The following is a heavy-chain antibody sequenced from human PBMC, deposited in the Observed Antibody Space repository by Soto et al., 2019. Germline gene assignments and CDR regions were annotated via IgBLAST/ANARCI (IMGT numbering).Heavy chain of an antibody. CDR2: IYYSGST. D-gene: IGHD3-3*01. Sequence: SETLSLTCAVSGGSISSRGYSWSWIRQHPGKGLEWIGYIYYSGSTYYNPSLKSRVTISVDTSENQFSLKLSSVTAADTAVYYCARDSPYDFWSGYTNAFDIWGQGTMVTVSS. CDR1: GGSISSRGYS. CDR3: ARDSPYDFWSGYTNAFDI. J-gene: IGHJ3*02. V-gene: IGHV4-31*11.